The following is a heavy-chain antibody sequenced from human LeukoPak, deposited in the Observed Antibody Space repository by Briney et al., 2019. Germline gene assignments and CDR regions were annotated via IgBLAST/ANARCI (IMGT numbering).Heavy chain of an antibody. D-gene: IGHD2-8*01. J-gene: IGHJ3*02. CDR2: ISGSGGST. CDR3: GIDSGDCANGVCFDAFDI. Sequence: GGSLRLSCAASGFTFSSYAMSWVRQAPGKGLEWVSAISGSGGSTYYADSVKGRFTISRHNSKNTLYLQMNSLRAEDTAVYYCGIDSGDCANGVCFDAFDIWGQGTMVTVSS. CDR1: GFTFSSYA. V-gene: IGHV3-23*01.